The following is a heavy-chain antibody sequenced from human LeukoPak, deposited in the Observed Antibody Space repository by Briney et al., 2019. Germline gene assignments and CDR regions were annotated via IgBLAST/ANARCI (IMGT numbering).Heavy chain of an antibody. Sequence: KPSETLSLTCTVSGGSISSSSYYWGWIRQPPGKGLEWIGSIYYSGSTYYNPSLKILATILVDTSKNQFSLKLSSVTAADTAVYYCARQEEYSSGWYKYWGQGTLVTVSS. V-gene: IGHV4-39*01. CDR3: ARQEEYSSGWYKY. CDR1: GGSISSSSYY. J-gene: IGHJ4*02. CDR2: IYYSGST. D-gene: IGHD6-19*01.